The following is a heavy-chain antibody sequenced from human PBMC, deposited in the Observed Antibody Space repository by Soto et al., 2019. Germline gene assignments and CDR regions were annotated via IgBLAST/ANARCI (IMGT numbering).Heavy chain of an antibody. CDR1: GFTFSSYD. D-gene: IGHD6-19*01. Sequence: QVQLVESGGGVVQPGRSLRLSCEVSGFTFSSYDMHWVRQAPGKGLEWVAVISYDGSNKYYADSVKGRFTISRDNSKNTLYLQMNSLRAEDTAVYYCAKGTSVAGTTYLLDYWGQGTLVTVSS. J-gene: IGHJ4*02. V-gene: IGHV3-30*18. CDR2: ISYDGSNK. CDR3: AKGTSVAGTTYLLDY.